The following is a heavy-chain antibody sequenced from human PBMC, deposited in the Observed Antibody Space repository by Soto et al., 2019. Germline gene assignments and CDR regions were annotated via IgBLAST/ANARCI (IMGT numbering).Heavy chain of an antibody. V-gene: IGHV2-26*01. Sequence: SGPTLANPTETLTLTCTVSGFSLSNARMGVSWIRQPPGKALEWLAHIFSNDEKSYNTSLKSRLTISKDTSESQVVLTMTNMDPVDTATYYGARQYSGGYYAFDFWGQGTLVTVSS. J-gene: IGHJ4*02. CDR2: IFSNDEK. CDR1: GFSLSNARMG. D-gene: IGHD1-26*01. CDR3: ARQYSGGYYAFDF.